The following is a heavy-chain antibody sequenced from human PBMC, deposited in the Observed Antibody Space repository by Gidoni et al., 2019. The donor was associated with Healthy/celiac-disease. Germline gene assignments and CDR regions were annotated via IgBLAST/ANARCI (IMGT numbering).Heavy chain of an antibody. CDR3: ARYYGSGSYFDY. CDR1: GFTFSSDG. D-gene: IGHD3-10*01. V-gene: IGHV3-33*01. CDR2: IWYDGSNK. J-gene: IGHJ4*02. Sequence: QVQLVESGGGVVQPGRSLRLSCAASGFTFSSDGMHWVRQAPGKGLEWVAVIWYDGSNKYYADSVKGRFTISRDNSKNTLYLQMNSLRAEDTAVYYCARYYGSGSYFDYWGQGTLVTVSS.